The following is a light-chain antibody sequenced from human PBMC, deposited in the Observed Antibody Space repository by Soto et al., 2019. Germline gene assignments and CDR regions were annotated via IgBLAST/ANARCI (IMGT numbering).Light chain of an antibody. CDR3: QQYNKWIT. CDR1: QSVSSN. V-gene: IGKV3-15*01. Sequence: ETVMTQSPATLSVSPGERATLSCRASQSVSSNLAWYQQKPGQAPRLLIYGASTRATGVPARFSGSGSGTEFTLTISGLQSEDFAVYYCQQYNKWITFGQGTRLEIK. J-gene: IGKJ5*01. CDR2: GAS.